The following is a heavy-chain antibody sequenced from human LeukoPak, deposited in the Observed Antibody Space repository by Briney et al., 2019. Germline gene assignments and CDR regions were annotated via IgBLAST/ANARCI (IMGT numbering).Heavy chain of an antibody. CDR1: GYTSTGYY. CDR2: INPNSGGT. D-gene: IGHD6-13*01. CDR3: ARVDIAAAGERSWFDP. Sequence: ASVKVSCKASGYTSTGYYMHWVRQAPGQGLEWMGWINPNSGGTNYAQKFQGRVTMTRDTSISTAYMELSRLRSDDTAVYYCARVDIAAAGERSWFDPWGQGTLVTVSS. J-gene: IGHJ5*02. V-gene: IGHV1-2*02.